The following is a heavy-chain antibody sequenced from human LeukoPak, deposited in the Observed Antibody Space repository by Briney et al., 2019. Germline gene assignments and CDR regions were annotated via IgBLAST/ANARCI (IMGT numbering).Heavy chain of an antibody. CDR2: TYYRSKWFN. D-gene: IGHD1-1*01. CDR3: TRDGIRVLDY. Sequence: SQTLSLTCAISGDSVSSNSAAWNWIRQSPSRGLEWLGRTYYRSKWFNDYAVSVKSRIVINPDTSKNQFSLQLSSVTPEDTAVYYCTRDGIRVLDYWGQGILVTVSS. V-gene: IGHV6-1*01. J-gene: IGHJ4*02. CDR1: GDSVSSNSAA.